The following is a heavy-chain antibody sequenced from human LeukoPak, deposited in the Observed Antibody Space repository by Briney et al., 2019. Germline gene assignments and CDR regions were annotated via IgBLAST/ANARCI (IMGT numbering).Heavy chain of an antibody. J-gene: IGHJ4*02. D-gene: IGHD6-25*01. CDR1: GFTFNKYG. V-gene: IGHV3-30*18. Sequence: GGSLRLSCAASGFTFNKYGMHWVRQAPGKGLEWVALISYDGSNKYSVDSVKGRFTISRDNSKNTLYLQMNSLRVEDTAVYYCAKPSHGSDFNYWGQGTLVTVSS. CDR2: ISYDGSNK. CDR3: AKPSHGSDFNY.